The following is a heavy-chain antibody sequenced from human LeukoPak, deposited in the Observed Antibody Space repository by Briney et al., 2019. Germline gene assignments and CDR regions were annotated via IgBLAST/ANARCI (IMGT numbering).Heavy chain of an antibody. J-gene: IGHJ4*02. CDR3: GKTTTGYSSGRNPAWPVDY. Sequence: GSLRLSCTASGFTFSSYAMYWVRQAPGKGLEWVSGIFGSGGSAHYADSVKGRFTISRDNSQNTVYLQMNSLRAEDTAVYYCGKTTTGYSSGRNPAWPVDYWGQGTLVTVSS. V-gene: IGHV3-23*01. D-gene: IGHD6-19*01. CDR2: IFGSGGSA. CDR1: GFTFSSYA.